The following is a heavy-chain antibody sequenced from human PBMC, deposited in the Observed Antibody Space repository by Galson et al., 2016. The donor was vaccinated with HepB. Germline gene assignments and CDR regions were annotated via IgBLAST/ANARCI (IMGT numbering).Heavy chain of an antibody. Sequence: SLRLSCAASGFSVSGKYMSWARQAPGKGLEWVSAIFSGDATYYRDSVKGRFTISRDTSKKTLYLQMNNLRAEDTAIYYCEGYSDPFDIWGQGTMVTVSS. CDR1: GFSVSGKY. D-gene: IGHD3-22*01. CDR2: IFSGDAT. CDR3: EGYSDPFDI. V-gene: IGHV3-53*01. J-gene: IGHJ3*02.